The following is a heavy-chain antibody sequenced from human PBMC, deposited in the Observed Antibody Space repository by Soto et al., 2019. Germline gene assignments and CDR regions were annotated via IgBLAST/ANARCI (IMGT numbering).Heavy chain of an antibody. CDR1: GASINSGGYY. J-gene: IGHJ4*02. CDR2: IYFSGST. V-gene: IGHV4-31*03. Sequence: QVQLQESGPGLVKPSQTLSLTCTVSGASINSGGYYWSWIRQLPGKGLEWIGYIYFSGSTYYNPSLESRVTISLDTSQNQFSLKLSSVTAADTAVYYRASGNAWEVLLAYWGQGTLVTVSS. D-gene: IGHD1-26*01. CDR3: ASGNAWEVLLAY.